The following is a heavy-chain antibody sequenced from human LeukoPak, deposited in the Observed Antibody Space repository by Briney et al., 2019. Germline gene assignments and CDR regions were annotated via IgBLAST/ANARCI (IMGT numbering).Heavy chain of an antibody. J-gene: IGHJ4*02. CDR3: ARDDKWAFDY. D-gene: IGHD1-26*01. V-gene: IGHV3-30*03. CDR2: ISDDGRRK. Sequence: GGSLRLSCAASGFSFISYGMHWVRQAPGKGLEWVGVISDDGRRKDYADSVKGRFTISRDNSKDTLYLQMNSLRAEDTAVYYCARDDKWAFDYWGQGTLVTVSS. CDR1: GFSFISYG.